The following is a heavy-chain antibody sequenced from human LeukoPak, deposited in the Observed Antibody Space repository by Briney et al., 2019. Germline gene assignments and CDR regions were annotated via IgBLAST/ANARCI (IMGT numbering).Heavy chain of an antibody. J-gene: IGHJ2*01. CDR1: GYTFTGYY. V-gene: IGHV3-33*01. CDR2: IWYDGSNK. CDR3: ARELISTTWRGNRSYFDL. Sequence: GASVKVSCKASGYTFTGYYMHWVRQAPGKGLEWVAVIWYDGSNKYYADSVKGRFTISRDNSKNTLYLQMNSLRAEDTAVYYCARELISTTWRGNRSYFDLWGRGTLVTVSS. D-gene: IGHD1-1*01.